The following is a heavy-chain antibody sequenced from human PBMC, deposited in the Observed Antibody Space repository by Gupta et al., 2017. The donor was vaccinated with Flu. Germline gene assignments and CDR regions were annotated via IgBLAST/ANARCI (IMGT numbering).Heavy chain of an antibody. J-gene: IGHJ3*02. CDR3: ASERYNRWDGDAFDI. D-gene: IGHD3-16*02. V-gene: IGHV4-61*02. Sequence: QVQLQESVPGLVKPSQTLSLTFPVSGGSLRRANHYWTWIRQPAGKGLEWIGRIHIRGSTSYNPSLKSPVTISLDTSKNQFSLKLSSVTAADTAVYFCASERYNRWDGDAFDIWGQGTMVTVSS. CDR2: IHIRGST. CDR1: GGSLRRANHY.